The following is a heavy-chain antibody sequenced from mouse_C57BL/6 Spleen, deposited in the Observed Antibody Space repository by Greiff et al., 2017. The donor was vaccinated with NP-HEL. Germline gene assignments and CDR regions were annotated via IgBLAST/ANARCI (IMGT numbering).Heavy chain of an antibody. V-gene: IGHV5-4*03. CDR3: ATILRPYYFDY. Sequence: EVMLVESGGGLVKPGGSLKLSCAASGFTFSSYAMSWVRQTPEKRLEWVATISDGGSYTYYPDNVKGRFTISRDNAKNNLYLQMSHLKSEDTAMYYCATILRPYYFDYWGQGTTLTVSS. CDR2: ISDGGSYT. D-gene: IGHD1-1*01. J-gene: IGHJ2*01. CDR1: GFTFSSYA.